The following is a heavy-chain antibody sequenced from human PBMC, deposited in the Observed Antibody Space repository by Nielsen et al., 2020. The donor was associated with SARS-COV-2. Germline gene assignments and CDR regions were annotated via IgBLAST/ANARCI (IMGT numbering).Heavy chain of an antibody. V-gene: IGHV3-21*01. D-gene: IGHD2-15*01. CDR3: ARDGCSGGSCDYYYYGMDV. Sequence: WIRQPPGKGLEWVSSISSSSSYIYYADSVKGRFTISRDNAKNSLYLQMNSLRAEDTAVYYCARDGCSGGSCDYYYYGMDVWGQGTTVTVSS. CDR2: ISSSSSYI. J-gene: IGHJ6*02.